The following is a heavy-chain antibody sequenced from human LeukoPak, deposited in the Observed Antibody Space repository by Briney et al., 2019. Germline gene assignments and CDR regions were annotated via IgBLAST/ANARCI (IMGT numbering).Heavy chain of an antibody. D-gene: IGHD3-9*01. CDR3: ARLEYYDILTGYYRRWFDP. V-gene: IGHV4-30-2*01. CDR2: IYHSGST. Sequence: SETLSLTCAVSGGSISSGGYSWSWIRQPPGKGLEWIGYIYHSGSTYYNPSLKSRVTISVDRSKNQFSLKLSSVTAADTAVYYCARLEYYDILTGYYRRWFDPWGQGTLVTVSS. J-gene: IGHJ5*02. CDR1: GGSISSGGYS.